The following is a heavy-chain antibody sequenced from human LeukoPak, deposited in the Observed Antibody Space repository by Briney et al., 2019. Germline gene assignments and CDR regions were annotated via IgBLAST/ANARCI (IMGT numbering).Heavy chain of an antibody. CDR2: INWNGVST. CDR1: GFTFDDYG. CDR3: AKEDVGNSFDY. V-gene: IGHV3-20*04. J-gene: IGHJ4*02. D-gene: IGHD7-27*01. Sequence: GGSLRLSCAASGFTFDDYGMSWVRQAPGKGLEWVSGINWNGVSTSYVDSVKGRFTISRDNAKNTLYLQMNSLRAEDTAVYYCAKEDVGNSFDYWGQGTLVTVSS.